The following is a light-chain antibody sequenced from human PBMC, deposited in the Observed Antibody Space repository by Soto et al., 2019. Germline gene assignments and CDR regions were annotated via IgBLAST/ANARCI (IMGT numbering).Light chain of an antibody. CDR3: QQYGSSLPVT. V-gene: IGKV3-20*01. CDR2: AAS. J-gene: IGKJ4*01. Sequence: EIVLTQSPGTLSLSPGERATLSCRASQSLTNNYLAWYQQKPGQAPRLLIYAASSRATSIPDGFSGSGSETDFTLTISRLEPEDFAVYYCQQYGSSLPVTFGGGTKVDIK. CDR1: QSLTNNY.